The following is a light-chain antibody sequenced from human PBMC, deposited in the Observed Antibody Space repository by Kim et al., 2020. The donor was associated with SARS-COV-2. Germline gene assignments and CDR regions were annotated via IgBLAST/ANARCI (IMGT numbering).Light chain of an antibody. CDR1: QSISDY. J-gene: IGKJ2*02. V-gene: IGKV1-39*01. Sequence: SASVGDRVTITCRTSQSISDYLNWYQQKPGKAPKLLIYLTSTLQSGVPSRFSGSGSGTDFTLTISNLQPEDFATYYCQQSYNTPRTFGQGTKLEI. CDR2: LTS. CDR3: QQSYNTPRT.